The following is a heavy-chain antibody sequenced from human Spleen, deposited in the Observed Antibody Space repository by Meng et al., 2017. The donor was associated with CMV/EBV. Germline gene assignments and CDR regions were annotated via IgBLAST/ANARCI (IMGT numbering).Heavy chain of an antibody. CDR3: ARGPLSSSGGRRFDY. Sequence: VYGGFFSGYYWSWIRQPPGKGLEWIGEINHSGSTNYNPSLKSRVTISVDTSKNQFSLKLSSVTAADTAVYYCARGPLSSSGGRRFDYWGQGTLVTVSS. CDR1: GGFFSGYY. D-gene: IGHD6-6*01. V-gene: IGHV4-34*01. J-gene: IGHJ4*02. CDR2: INHSGST.